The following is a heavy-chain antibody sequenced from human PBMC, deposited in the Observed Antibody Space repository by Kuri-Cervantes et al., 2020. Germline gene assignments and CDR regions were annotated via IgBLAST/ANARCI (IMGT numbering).Heavy chain of an antibody. J-gene: IGHJ4*02. CDR3: AKGGKGLYLDY. V-gene: IGHV3-30*18. D-gene: IGHD2-15*01. CDR2: ISSDRGNE. Sequence: GESLKISCAASGFTLSNFAMHWVRQAPGKGLEWVATISSDRGNEHYADSVKGRFTISRDSSKNTLFLQMNSLRAEDTAVYYCAKGGKGLYLDYWGQGTLVTVSS. CDR1: GFTLSNFA.